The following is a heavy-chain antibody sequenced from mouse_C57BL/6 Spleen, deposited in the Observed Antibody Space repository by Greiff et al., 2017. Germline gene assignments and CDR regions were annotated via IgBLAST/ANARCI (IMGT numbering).Heavy chain of an antibody. CDR1: GYTFTEYT. CDR3: ARHEAYDYDVEGAMDY. Sequence: VQLQESGAELVKPGASVKLSCKASGYTFTEYTIHWVKQRSGQGLEWIGWFYPGSGSIKYNEKFKDKATLTADKSSSTVYMELSRLTSEDSAVYCCARHEAYDYDVEGAMDYWGQGTSVTVSS. J-gene: IGHJ4*01. D-gene: IGHD2-4*01. CDR2: FYPGSGSI. V-gene: IGHV1-62-2*01.